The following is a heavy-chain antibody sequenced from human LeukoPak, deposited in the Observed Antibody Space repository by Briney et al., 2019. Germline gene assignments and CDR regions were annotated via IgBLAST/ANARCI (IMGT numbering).Heavy chain of an antibody. Sequence: GGSLRLSCAASGFTVSSNYMSWVRQAPGKGLEWVSVIYSGGSTYYADSVKGRFTISRDNSKSTLYLQMNSLRAEDTAVYYCASHDYGDYGDFDYWGQGTLVTVSS. J-gene: IGHJ4*02. V-gene: IGHV3-53*01. CDR1: GFTVSSNY. CDR3: ASHDYGDYGDFDY. CDR2: IYSGGST. D-gene: IGHD4-17*01.